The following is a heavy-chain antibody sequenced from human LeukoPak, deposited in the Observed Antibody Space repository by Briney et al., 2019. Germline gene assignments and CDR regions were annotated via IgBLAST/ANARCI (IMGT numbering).Heavy chain of an antibody. CDR3: ARGRGIVVVITTSSGYFQH. CDR2: ISSSGSTI. J-gene: IGHJ1*01. V-gene: IGHV3-48*03. Sequence: GGSLRLSCAASGFTFSSYEMNWVRQAPGKGLEWVSYISSSGSTIYYADSVKGRSTISRDNAKNSLYLQMNSLRAEGTAVYYCARGRGIVVVITTSSGYFQHWGQGTLVTVSS. CDR1: GFTFSSYE. D-gene: IGHD3-22*01.